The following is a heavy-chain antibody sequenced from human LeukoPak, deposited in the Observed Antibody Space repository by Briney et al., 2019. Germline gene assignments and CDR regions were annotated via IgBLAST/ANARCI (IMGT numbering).Heavy chain of an antibody. CDR1: GFTFSSYS. D-gene: IGHD2-2*02. J-gene: IGHJ4*02. Sequence: GGSLRLSCAASGFTFSSYSIYWVRQAPGKGLEWVSYIISSGSTIYYADSVKGRFTISRDNAQNSLYLQMNSLRAEDTAVYYCARGRGYCSGTSCYIDHWGQGTLVTVSS. CDR3: ARGRGYCSGTSCYIDH. V-gene: IGHV3-48*01. CDR2: IISSGSTI.